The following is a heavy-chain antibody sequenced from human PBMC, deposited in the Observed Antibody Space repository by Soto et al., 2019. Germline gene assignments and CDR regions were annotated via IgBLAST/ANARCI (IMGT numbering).Heavy chain of an antibody. J-gene: IGHJ4*02. Sequence: GESLKISCKGSGYSFTSYWISWVRQMPGKGLEWMGRIDPSDSYTSYSPSFQGHVTISADKSISTAYLQWSSLKASDTAMYYCATRYSGYDNGFDYWGPGTLVTVSS. CDR3: ATRYSGYDNGFDY. CDR2: IDPSDSYT. CDR1: GYSFTSYW. V-gene: IGHV5-10-1*01. D-gene: IGHD5-12*01.